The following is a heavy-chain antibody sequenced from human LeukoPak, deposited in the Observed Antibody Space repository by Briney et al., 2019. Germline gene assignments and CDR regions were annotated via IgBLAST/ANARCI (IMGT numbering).Heavy chain of an antibody. V-gene: IGHV1-69*04. CDR3: ARVGGYSGYIDI. Sequence: ASVKVSCKTSGYTFTAYYMHWVRQAPGQGLEWMGRIIPILGIANYAQKFQGRVTITADKSTSTAYMELSSLRSEDTAVYYCARVGGYSGYIDIWGQGTMVTVSS. CDR1: GYTFTAYY. J-gene: IGHJ3*02. D-gene: IGHD5-12*01. CDR2: IIPILGIA.